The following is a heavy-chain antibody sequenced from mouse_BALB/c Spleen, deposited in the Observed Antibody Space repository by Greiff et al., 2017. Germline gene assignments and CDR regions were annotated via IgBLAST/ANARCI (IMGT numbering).Heavy chain of an antibody. CDR1: GFTFSSYA. CDR3: AREIGVRGFAY. CDR2: ISSGGSYT. V-gene: IGHV5-9-4*01. J-gene: IGHJ3*01. D-gene: IGHD2-14*01. Sequence: EVKLMESGGGLVKPGGSLKLSCAASGFTFSSYAMSWVRQSPEKRLEWVAEISSGGSYTYYPDTVTGRFTISRDNAKNTLYLEMSSLRSEDTAMYYCAREIGVRGFAYWGQGTLVTVSA.